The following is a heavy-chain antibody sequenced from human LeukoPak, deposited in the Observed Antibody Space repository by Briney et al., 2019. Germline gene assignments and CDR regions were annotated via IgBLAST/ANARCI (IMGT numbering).Heavy chain of an antibody. CDR3: ARDLGVQHWGAFEI. CDR1: GGSLSSSNYY. J-gene: IGHJ3*02. V-gene: IGHV4-39*07. Sequence: SETLSLTCTVSGGSLSSSNYYWGWIRQPPGKGLEWIGSIYYSGSTYYNPSLKSRVTMSVDTSKNQFSLKLSSVTAADTAVYYCARDLGVQHWGAFEIWGQGTMVSVSS. CDR2: IYYSGST. D-gene: IGHD7-27*01.